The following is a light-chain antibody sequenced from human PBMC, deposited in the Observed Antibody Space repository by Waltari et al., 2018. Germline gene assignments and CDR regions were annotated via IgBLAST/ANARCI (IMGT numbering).Light chain of an antibody. CDR1: STTSTNY. CDR2: KDY. CDR3: ATWDDSLNGWV. J-gene: IGLJ3*02. Sequence: QSVLTQPPSASGSPGPEVSISCSGGSTTSTNYVFWYQQFPGTAPQLIVYKDYERPSGVPDRFSASKSGTSASLAISGLRSDDEADYYCATWDDSLNGWVFGGGTKLTVL. V-gene: IGLV1-47*01.